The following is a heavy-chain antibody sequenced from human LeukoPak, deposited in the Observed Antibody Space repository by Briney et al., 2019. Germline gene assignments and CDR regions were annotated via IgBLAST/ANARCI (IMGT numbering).Heavy chain of an antibody. Sequence: PGGSLRLSCVDSEFTFSRYWMSWVRQAPGKGLEWVANIKPDGSDKNYVDSVRGRFTISRDNSKNSLYLQMNSLRAEDTAVYHCARCYDSSGYFYWGQGTLVTVSS. CDR1: EFTFSRYW. CDR2: IKPDGSDK. D-gene: IGHD3-22*01. CDR3: ARCYDSSGYFY. V-gene: IGHV3-7*04. J-gene: IGHJ4*02.